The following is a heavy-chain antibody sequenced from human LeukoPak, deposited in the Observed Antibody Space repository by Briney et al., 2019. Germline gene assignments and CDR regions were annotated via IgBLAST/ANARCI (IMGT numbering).Heavy chain of an antibody. D-gene: IGHD3-10*01. CDR1: GYTFTSHD. Sequence: ASVKVSCKASGYTFTSHDINWVRQATGQGLEWMGWMNPNSGNTGYAQKFQGRVTMTRNTSISTAYMELSSLRSEDTAVYYCAREHGITMAGNYYYMDVWGKGTTVTVSS. J-gene: IGHJ6*03. CDR3: AREHGITMAGNYYYMDV. V-gene: IGHV1-8*01. CDR2: MNPNSGNT.